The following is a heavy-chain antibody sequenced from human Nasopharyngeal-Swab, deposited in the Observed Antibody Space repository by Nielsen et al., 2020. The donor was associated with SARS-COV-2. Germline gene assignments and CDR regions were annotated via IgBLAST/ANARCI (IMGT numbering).Heavy chain of an antibody. V-gene: IGHV3-23*01. CDR2: ISGSGGST. J-gene: IGHJ4*02. D-gene: IGHD3-22*01. CDR3: AKDTQGIVVVYYFDY. CDR1: GFTFRSYA. Sequence: GESLKISCAASGFTFRSYAMSWVRQAPGKGLEWVSAISGSGGSTYYADSVKGRFTLSRDNSKNTLYLQMNSLRAEDTAVYYCAKDTQGIVVVYYFDYGGQGTLVTVSS.